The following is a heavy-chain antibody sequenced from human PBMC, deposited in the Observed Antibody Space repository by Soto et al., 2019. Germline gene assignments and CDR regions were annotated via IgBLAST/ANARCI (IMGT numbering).Heavy chain of an antibody. CDR3: ARDSLITFGGGIAGLYYYYYGKDD. CDR1: GGSISSYY. J-gene: IGHJ6*02. CDR2: IYTSGST. Sequence: SATLSLTCTVSGGSISSYYWSWIRQPAGKGLEWIGRIYTSGSTNYNPSPKSRVTMSVDTSKNQFSLKLSSVTAADTAVYYCARDSLITFGGGIAGLYYYYYGKDDWAQGTTVTVSS. V-gene: IGHV4-4*07. D-gene: IGHD3-16*02.